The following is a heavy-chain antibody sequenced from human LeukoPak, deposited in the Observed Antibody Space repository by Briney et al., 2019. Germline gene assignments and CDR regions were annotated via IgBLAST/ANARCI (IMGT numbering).Heavy chain of an antibody. CDR1: GGSFSGYY. Sequence: SETLSLTCAVYGGSFSGYYWSWIRQPPGKGLEWIGEINHSGSTYYNPSLKSRVTISVDTSKNQFSLKLSSVTAADTAVYYCARAYYYDSSGYYYSYYYYYYMDVWGKGTTVTVSS. CDR2: INHSGST. V-gene: IGHV4-34*01. CDR3: ARAYYYDSSGYYYSYYYYYYMDV. J-gene: IGHJ6*03. D-gene: IGHD3-22*01.